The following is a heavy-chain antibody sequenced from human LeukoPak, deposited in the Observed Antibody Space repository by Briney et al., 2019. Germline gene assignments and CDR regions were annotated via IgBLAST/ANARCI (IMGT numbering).Heavy chain of an antibody. J-gene: IGHJ4*02. CDR2: ISGSDGST. Sequence: GGSLRLSCAASGFTFSSYGMSWARQAPGKGLEWVSAISGSDGSTYYADSVKGRFTISRDNSKNTLYLQVNSLRAEDTAVYYCAKEEYSGSLLTLDYWGQGTLVTVSS. V-gene: IGHV3-23*01. CDR3: AKEEYSGSLLTLDY. D-gene: IGHD1-26*01. CDR1: GFTFSSYG.